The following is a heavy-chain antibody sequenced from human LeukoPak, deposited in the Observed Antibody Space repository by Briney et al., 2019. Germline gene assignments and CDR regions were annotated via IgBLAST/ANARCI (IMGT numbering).Heavy chain of an antibody. CDR2: IKKDGSEK. Sequence: GGSLRLSCAASEFAFSRFWMTWVRQAPGKGLEWVANIKKDGSEKYYADSVKGRFTISRDNAYNSLYLQMNSLRVEDTAIYYCASILWWDRGSDYWGQGTLVTVSS. J-gene: IGHJ4*02. CDR3: ASILWWDRGSDY. D-gene: IGHD2-21*01. V-gene: IGHV3-7*01. CDR1: EFAFSRFW.